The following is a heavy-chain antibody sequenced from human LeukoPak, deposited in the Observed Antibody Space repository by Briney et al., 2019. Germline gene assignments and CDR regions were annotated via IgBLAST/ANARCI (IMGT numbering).Heavy chain of an antibody. J-gene: IGHJ3*02. CDR1: GYTFTDYY. CDR3: ARDVRRDTFDI. Sequence: GASVKVSCKASGYTFTDYYIHWVRQAPGQGLEWMGWINPNNGGIHYSQRFQGRVTMTRDTSISTAYVELSRLRSDGTAVYYCARDVRRDTFDIWGQGTMVTVSS. D-gene: IGHD3-10*02. V-gene: IGHV1-2*02. CDR2: INPNNGGI.